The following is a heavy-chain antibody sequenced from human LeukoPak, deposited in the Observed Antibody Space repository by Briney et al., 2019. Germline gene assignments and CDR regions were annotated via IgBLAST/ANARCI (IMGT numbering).Heavy chain of an antibody. CDR1: GFTFSSYA. V-gene: IGHV3-30-3*01. D-gene: IGHD3-10*01. CDR3: AKDLNYLLWFGESYYYYGMDV. Sequence: GGSLRLSCAASGFTFSSYAMHWVRQAPGKGLEWVAVISYDGSNKYYADSVRGRFTISRDNSRNTVYLQMNSLRAEDTAIYYCAKDLNYLLWFGESYYYYGMDVWGQGTTVTVSS. J-gene: IGHJ6*02. CDR2: ISYDGSNK.